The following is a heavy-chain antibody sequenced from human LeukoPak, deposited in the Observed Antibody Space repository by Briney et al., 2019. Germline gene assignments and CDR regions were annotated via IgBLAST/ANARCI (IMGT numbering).Heavy chain of an antibody. D-gene: IGHD5-24*01. Sequence: GGSLRLSCVASGFTFSGSAIHWVRQASGKGLEWVGRVRSKADSYATAYTASMKGRFIISRDDSKNTAYLQMNSLKTEDTAVYYCARVVPYKYYFDYWGQGTLVTVSS. J-gene: IGHJ4*02. V-gene: IGHV3-73*01. CDR2: VRSKADSYAT. CDR1: GFTFSGSA. CDR3: ARVVPYKYYFDY.